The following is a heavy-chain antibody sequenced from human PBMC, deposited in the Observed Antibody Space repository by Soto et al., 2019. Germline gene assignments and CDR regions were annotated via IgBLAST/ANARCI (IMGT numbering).Heavy chain of an antibody. V-gene: IGHV1-8*01. D-gene: IGHD6-19*01. Sequence: QVQLVQSGAEVKKPGASVKVSCKASGYSFTRHDINWVRQAPGQGLEWMGWINPSSGNTGYAQRFLGRLTMTTDTSTSTAYMELSGLKSEDTAIYYGARDGILFSGVSGCYGMDVWGQGTTVTVPS. CDR1: GYSFTRHD. CDR3: ARDGILFSGVSGCYGMDV. CDR2: INPSSGNT. J-gene: IGHJ6*02.